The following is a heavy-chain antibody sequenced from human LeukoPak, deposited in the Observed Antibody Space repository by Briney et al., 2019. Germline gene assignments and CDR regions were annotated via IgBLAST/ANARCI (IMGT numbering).Heavy chain of an antibody. Sequence: LETLSLTCTVSGGSISSYYWSWMRQPPGKGLEWIGYIYYSGSTNYNPSLKSRVTISRDTSKNRFSLKLSSVTAADTAVYYCATYAYCGGDCYSNYFDYWGQGTLVTVSS. CDR3: ATYAYCGGDCYSNYFDY. CDR1: GGSISSYY. V-gene: IGHV4-59*01. CDR2: IYYSGST. J-gene: IGHJ4*02. D-gene: IGHD2-21*02.